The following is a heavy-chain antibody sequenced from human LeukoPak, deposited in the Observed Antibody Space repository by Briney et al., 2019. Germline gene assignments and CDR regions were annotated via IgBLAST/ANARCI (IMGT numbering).Heavy chain of an antibody. CDR1: GFTLSNSW. CDR3: VGSVSGWYGFFDY. J-gene: IGHJ4*02. Sequence: PGGSLRLSCVASGFTLSNSWMHWVRQAPGKGLVWVSRINMDGSTTNYADSVRGRFTISRDNAKNTLHLQMNSLRAEDTAVYYCVGSVSGWYGFFDYWGQGTLVTLSS. CDR2: INMDGSTT. V-gene: IGHV3-74*01. D-gene: IGHD6-19*01.